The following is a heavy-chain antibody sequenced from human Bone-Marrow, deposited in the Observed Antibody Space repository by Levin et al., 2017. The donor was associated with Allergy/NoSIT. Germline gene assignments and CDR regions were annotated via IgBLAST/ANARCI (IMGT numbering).Heavy chain of an antibody. CDR2: IRSKAYGGTT. D-gene: IGHD3-10*01. J-gene: IGHJ4*02. CDR3: TRDQLLWFGESTGGGDY. CDR1: GFTFGDYA. Sequence: PGGSLRLSCTASGFTFGDYAMSWFRQAPGKGLEWVGFIRSKAYGGTTEYAASVKGRFTISRDDSKSIAYLQMNSLKTEDTAVYYCTRDQLLWFGESTGGGDYWGQGTLVTVSS. V-gene: IGHV3-49*03.